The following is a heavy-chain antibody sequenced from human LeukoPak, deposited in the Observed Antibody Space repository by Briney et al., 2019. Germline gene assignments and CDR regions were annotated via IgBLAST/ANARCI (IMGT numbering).Heavy chain of an antibody. CDR1: GGSISSSIYY. CDR2: IYYSGST. J-gene: IGHJ6*03. V-gene: IGHV4-39*07. D-gene: IGHD1-26*01. Sequence: PSETLSLTCTVSGGSISSSIYYWGCIRQPPGKGLEWIGSIYYSGSTNYNPSPKSRVTMSVDTSKKQFSLKLSSVTAADTAVYYCARVRGSSGSYEYYHYMAVWGKGPTVTVSS. CDR3: ARVRGSSGSYEYYHYMAV.